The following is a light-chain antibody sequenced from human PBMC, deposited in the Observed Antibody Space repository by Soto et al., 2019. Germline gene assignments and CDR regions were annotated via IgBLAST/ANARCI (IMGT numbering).Light chain of an antibody. Sequence: QSVLTQPPSASGSPGQSVTISCTGTSSDVGGYNYVSWYQQHPGKAPKLMIYEVNKRPSGVPDRFSDSKSGNTASLTVSGLQAEDEAYYYCSSYAGSNNFGVFGTGTKVTVL. V-gene: IGLV2-8*01. CDR2: EVN. CDR3: SSYAGSNNFGV. J-gene: IGLJ1*01. CDR1: SSDVGGYNY.